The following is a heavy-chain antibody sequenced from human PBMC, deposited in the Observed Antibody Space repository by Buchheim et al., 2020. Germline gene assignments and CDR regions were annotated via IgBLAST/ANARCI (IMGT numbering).Heavy chain of an antibody. CDR1: GGSISSYY. V-gene: IGHV4-59*01. CDR2: IYYSGST. J-gene: IGHJ6*02. CDR3: ARGSQYYYDSSGYYFRDYYYGMDV. Sequence: QVQLQESGPGLVKPSETLSLTCTVSGGSISSYYWSWIRQPPGKGLEWIGYIYYSGSTNYNPSLKSRVTISVDTSKNQFSLKLSSVTAADTAVYYCARGSQYYYDSSGYYFRDYYYGMDVWGQGTT. D-gene: IGHD3-22*01.